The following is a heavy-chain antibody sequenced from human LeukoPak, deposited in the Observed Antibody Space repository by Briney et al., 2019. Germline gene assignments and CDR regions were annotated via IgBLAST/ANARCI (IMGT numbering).Heavy chain of an antibody. V-gene: IGHV5-51*01. Sequence: GESLKISCKGSGYIFTSYWIGWVRQLPGKGLEWMGIIYPGDSDTRYSPSFQGQVTISADESISTAYLQWSSLKASDTAMYYCARRDYGDYVLIDYWGQGTLVTVSS. CDR1: GYIFTSYW. CDR3: ARRDYGDYVLIDY. D-gene: IGHD4-17*01. CDR2: IYPGDSDT. J-gene: IGHJ4*02.